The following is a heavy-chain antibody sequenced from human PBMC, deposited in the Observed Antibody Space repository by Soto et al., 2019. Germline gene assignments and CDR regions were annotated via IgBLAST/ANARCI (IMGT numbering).Heavy chain of an antibody. D-gene: IGHD6-19*01. CDR1: GADINTYS. J-gene: IGHJ6*02. V-gene: IGHV4-4*07. CDR3: ARDREAGYNFYYGMDV. CDR2: IYTSASI. Sequence: SETLSLTCSVSGADINTYSWTWIRQPAGKGLEWIGRIYTSASINYNPSLRGRVTLSVDTSTNQVSLKLASVTAADTAVYYCARDREAGYNFYYGMDVWGQGTTVTV.